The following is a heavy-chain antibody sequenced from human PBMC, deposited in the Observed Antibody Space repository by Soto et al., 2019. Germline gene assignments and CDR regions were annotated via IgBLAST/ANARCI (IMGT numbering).Heavy chain of an antibody. V-gene: IGHV4-39*07. CDR2: IYYSGST. CDR1: GGSISSGGYY. J-gene: IGHJ4*02. CDR3: ARSSGLGELAVAY. D-gene: IGHD3-10*01. Sequence: SETLSLTCTVSGGSISSGGYYWSWIRQHPGKGLEWIGSIYYSGSTYYNPSLKSRVTISVDTSKNQFSLKLSSVTAADTAVYYCARSSGLGELAVAYWGQGTLVTVSS.